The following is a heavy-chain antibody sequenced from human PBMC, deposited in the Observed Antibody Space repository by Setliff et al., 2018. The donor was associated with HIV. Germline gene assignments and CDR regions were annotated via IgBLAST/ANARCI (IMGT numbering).Heavy chain of an antibody. V-gene: IGHV3-21*01. CDR2: ISIGSGAAI. CDR1: GFTFRNYN. Sequence: GSLRLSCAASGFTFRNYNFTWVRQAPGGGLEWVSSISIGSGAAIYYAESVQGRLTVSRDNSKNSLYLQMNSLRVEDTAVYYCARDYLYYNMYNVSPVYGIEVWGQGTTVTVSS. D-gene: IGHD3-9*01. CDR3: ARDYLYYNMYNVSPVYGIEV. J-gene: IGHJ6*02.